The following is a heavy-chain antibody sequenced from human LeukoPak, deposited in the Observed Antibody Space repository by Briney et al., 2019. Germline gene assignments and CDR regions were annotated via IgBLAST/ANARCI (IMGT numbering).Heavy chain of an antibody. J-gene: IGHJ4*02. CDR2: IKQDGSEK. CDR1: GFTFSSYW. V-gene: IGHV3-7*01. D-gene: IGHD6-6*01. CDR3: ARGPNSNWSGLDF. Sequence: GGSLRLSCAASGFTFSSYWMSWVRQAPGKGLEWVANIKQDGSEKYYVDSVKGRFTISRDNAKNSLYLQMNSLRAEDTAVYYCARGPNSNWSGLDFWGQGTLLTVSS.